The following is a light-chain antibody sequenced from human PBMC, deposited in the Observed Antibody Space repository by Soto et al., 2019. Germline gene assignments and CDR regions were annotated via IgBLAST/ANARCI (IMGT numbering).Light chain of an antibody. Sequence: EIVMTQSPATLSVSPGERATLSCRASQSVSSDLAWYHQKPGKAPRLLIYGASSRATGVPARFSGSGSGTDFTLTISSLQAADFAVYHCQHYNNWPITFGQGTRLEI. V-gene: IGKV3-15*01. J-gene: IGKJ5*01. CDR2: GAS. CDR1: QSVSSD. CDR3: QHYNNWPIT.